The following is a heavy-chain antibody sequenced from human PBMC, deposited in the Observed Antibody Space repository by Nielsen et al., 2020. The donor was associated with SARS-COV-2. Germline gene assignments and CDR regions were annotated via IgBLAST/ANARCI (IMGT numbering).Heavy chain of an antibody. V-gene: IGHV3-11*06. Sequence: WIRQPPGKGLEWVSYISSSSSYTNYADSVKGRFTISRDNAKNSLYLQMNSLRDEDTAVYYCARVGSSGPGGFDPWGQGTLVTVSS. D-gene: IGHD6-19*01. CDR2: ISSSSSYT. CDR3: ARVGSSGPGGFDP. J-gene: IGHJ5*02.